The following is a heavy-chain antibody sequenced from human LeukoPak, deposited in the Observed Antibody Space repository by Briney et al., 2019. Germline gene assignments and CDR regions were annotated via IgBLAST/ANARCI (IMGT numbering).Heavy chain of an antibody. Sequence: GRSLRLSCAASGFTFSSYGMHWVRQAPGKGLEWVADISYDGSNKYYVDSVKGRFTISRDNYKNTLYLQMNSLRAEDTAVYYCAKEIAVAGTRWFDPWGQGTLVTVSS. CDR3: AKEIAVAGTRWFDP. D-gene: IGHD6-19*01. CDR1: GFTFSSYG. J-gene: IGHJ5*02. CDR2: ISYDGSNK. V-gene: IGHV3-30*18.